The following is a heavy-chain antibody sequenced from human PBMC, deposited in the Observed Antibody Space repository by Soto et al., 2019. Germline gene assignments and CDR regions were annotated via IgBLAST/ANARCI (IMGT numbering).Heavy chain of an antibody. V-gene: IGHV3-23*01. Sequence: VQLLESGGGLVQPGGSLRLCCAASGFPFSTSGMLWVGQTPGEGLEWVSAIGPNPANTKYTDSATGCFTISRDNSKNTVCLQMTTLRAEDTALYYCATARHCSSDACPAAEWGQGTLITVSS. CDR1: GFPFSTSG. D-gene: IGHD2-2*01. CDR2: IGPNPANT. CDR3: ATARHCSSDACPAAE. J-gene: IGHJ4*02.